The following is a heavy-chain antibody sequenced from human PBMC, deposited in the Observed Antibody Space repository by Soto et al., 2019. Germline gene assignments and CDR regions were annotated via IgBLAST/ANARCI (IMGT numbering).Heavy chain of an antibody. CDR1: GYSVTSGSY. V-gene: IGHV4-38-2*02. CDR3: ARARIAVSGTIVDF. D-gene: IGHD1-7*01. CDR2: VYLSGHT. J-gene: IGHJ4*02. Sequence: SETLSLTCTVSGYSVTSGSYWGWFRQPPEKGLEWIGSVYLSGHTYHNPSLMSRVTISIDTSKNQFSLKLTSVTAADTAVYYCARARIAVSGTIVDFWGLGTLVTVSS.